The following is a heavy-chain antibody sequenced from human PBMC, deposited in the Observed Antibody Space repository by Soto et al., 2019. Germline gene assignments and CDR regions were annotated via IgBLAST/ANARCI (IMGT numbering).Heavy chain of an antibody. Sequence: EVQLLESGGGLVQPGGSLRLSCAASGFTFSSYAMSWVRQAPGKGLEWVSAISGSGGSTYYADSVKGRLTISRDNSKNTLYLQMNSLRAEDTAVYYCAKGLRYQLLGNWFDPWGQGTLVTVSS. V-gene: IGHV3-23*01. CDR1: GFTFSSYA. CDR2: ISGSGGST. D-gene: IGHD2-2*01. J-gene: IGHJ5*02. CDR3: AKGLRYQLLGNWFDP.